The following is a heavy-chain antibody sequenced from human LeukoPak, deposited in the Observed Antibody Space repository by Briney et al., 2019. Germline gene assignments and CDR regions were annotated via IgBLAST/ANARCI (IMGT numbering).Heavy chain of an antibody. D-gene: IGHD3-9*01. V-gene: IGHV4-30-2*01. Sequence: PSQTLSLTCTVSGGSISSGGYYRSWIRQPPGKGLEWIGYIYHSGTTYYNPSLRSRVTISVDRAKNQFSLQLSSVTAADTAVYYCARVLYYDILTANIEGLFRAFDIWGQGTMVTVSS. CDR3: ARVLYYDILTANIEGLFRAFDI. J-gene: IGHJ3*02. CDR1: GGSISSGGYY. CDR2: IYHSGTT.